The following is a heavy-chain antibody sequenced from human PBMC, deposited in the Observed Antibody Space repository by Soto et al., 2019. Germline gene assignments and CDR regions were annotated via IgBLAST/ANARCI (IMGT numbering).Heavy chain of an antibody. D-gene: IGHD3-10*02. V-gene: IGHV3-33*01. CDR3: ARDGVRHTTFFGYFGY. Sequence: QVQLVESGGGVVQPGRSLRLSCAASGFTFSGVGMHWVRQAPGKGLARVAVIRYDGSNIYYADAVKGRFTISRDNSKDTLYLQINGLRADDTAVYYCARDGVRHTTFFGYFGYWGQGTLVTGSS. J-gene: IGHJ4*02. CDR2: IRYDGSNI. CDR1: GFTFSGVG.